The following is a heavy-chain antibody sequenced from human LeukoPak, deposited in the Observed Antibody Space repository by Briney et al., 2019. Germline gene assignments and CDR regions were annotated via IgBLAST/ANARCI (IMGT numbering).Heavy chain of an antibody. Sequence: ASVKVSCKASGYTFTGYYMHWVRQAPGQGLEWMGWINPNSGGTNYAQKFQGWVTMTRDTSISTAYMELSRLRSDDTAVYYCARDAVRGELGPYYYYGMDVWGQGTTVTVSS. V-gene: IGHV1-2*04. CDR3: ARDAVRGELGPYYYYGMDV. CDR2: INPNSGGT. D-gene: IGHD3-10*01. CDR1: GYTFTGYY. J-gene: IGHJ6*02.